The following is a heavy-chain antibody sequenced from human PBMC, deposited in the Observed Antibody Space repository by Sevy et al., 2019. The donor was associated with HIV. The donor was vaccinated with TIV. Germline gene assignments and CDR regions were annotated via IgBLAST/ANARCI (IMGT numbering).Heavy chain of an antibody. D-gene: IGHD2-8*01. CDR2: ISSDGNSQ. Sequence: GGSLRLSCAASGFTFSSHAMHWVRQAPGKGLDWVAVISSDGNSQYSADSVKGRFTISRDNAKNSLYLQMNSLRAEDTAVYFCARESRRCSNGVCYGYYGLDVWGQGTTVTVSS. CDR3: ARESRRCSNGVCYGYYGLDV. J-gene: IGHJ6*02. V-gene: IGHV3-30*04. CDR1: GFTFSSHA.